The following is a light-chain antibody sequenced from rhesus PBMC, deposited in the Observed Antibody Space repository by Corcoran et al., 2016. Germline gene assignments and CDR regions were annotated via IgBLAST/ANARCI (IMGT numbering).Light chain of an antibody. Sequence: DIVMIQTPLSLPVTRGEPASISCRSSQSLVYSDGKTYLYWYLQKPGQSPQLLMYLVSQRASGVPEKLSGSGSGTDFTLKSSRVEAEYVGVYYCMQALRSPCTFGQGTKVEIK. J-gene: IGKJ1*01. CDR3: MQALRSPCT. CDR1: QSLVYSDGKTY. V-gene: IGKV2-82*03. CDR2: LVS.